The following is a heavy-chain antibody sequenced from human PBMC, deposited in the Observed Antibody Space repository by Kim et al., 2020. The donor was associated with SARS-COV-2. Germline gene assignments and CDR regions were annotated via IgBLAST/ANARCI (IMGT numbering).Heavy chain of an antibody. Sequence: GGSLRLSCAASGFTFSSYWMNWVRQAPGKGLEWVANIKHDGSEKYYVDSVKGRFTISRDNAKNSLYLQINSLRADDTAVYYCAKEYTGYVEYWGQGTLVTVSS. V-gene: IGHV3-7*01. CDR2: IKHDGSEK. CDR1: GFTFSSYW. D-gene: IGHD5-12*01. J-gene: IGHJ4*02. CDR3: AKEYTGYVEY.